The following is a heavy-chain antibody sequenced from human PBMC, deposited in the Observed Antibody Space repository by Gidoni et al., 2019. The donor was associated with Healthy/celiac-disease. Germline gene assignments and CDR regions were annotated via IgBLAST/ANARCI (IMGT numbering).Heavy chain of an antibody. CDR3: ARVTTVTRYYYYGMDV. D-gene: IGHD4-17*01. CDR2: ISSSSSYI. Sequence: EVQLVASGGGLVKPAGSLRLSCAASGFTFSSHSMNWVRQAPGKGLEWVSSISSSSSYIYYADTVKGRFTISRDNDKNSLYLQMNSLRAEDTAVYYCARVTTVTRYYYYGMDVWGQGTTVTVS. CDR1: GFTFSSHS. J-gene: IGHJ6*02. V-gene: IGHV3-21*01.